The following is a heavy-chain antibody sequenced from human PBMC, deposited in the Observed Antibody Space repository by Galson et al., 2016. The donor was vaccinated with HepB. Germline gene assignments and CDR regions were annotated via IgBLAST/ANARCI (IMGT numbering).Heavy chain of an antibody. D-gene: IGHD3-22*01. Sequence: SLRLSCAASGFTFSSYAMTWVRQAPGKGLEWVAVISYDRSNKNYAASVKGRFTISRDNSKNTLYLEMTSLREEDTAVYYCAKDYSGYYFDGTGYYNAFDYWGQGALATVSS. CDR2: ISYDRSNK. J-gene: IGHJ4*02. V-gene: IGHV3-30*18. CDR3: AKDYSGYYFDGTGYYNAFDY. CDR1: GFTFSSYA.